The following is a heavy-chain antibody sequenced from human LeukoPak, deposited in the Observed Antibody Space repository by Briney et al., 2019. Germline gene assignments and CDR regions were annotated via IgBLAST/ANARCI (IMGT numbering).Heavy chain of an antibody. J-gene: IGHJ4*02. CDR3: AREAAYMVRGVMGK. CDR1: GYTFSAYY. V-gene: IGHV1-2*02. CDR2: VNPNSGGI. Sequence: ASVKVSCKASGYTFSAYYMHWVRQAPGQGPEWMGWVNPNSGGINYEQKFQGRVTMTRDTSISTAYMELSRLTSDDTAVYYCAREAAYMVRGVMGKWGQGTLVTVSS. D-gene: IGHD3-10*01.